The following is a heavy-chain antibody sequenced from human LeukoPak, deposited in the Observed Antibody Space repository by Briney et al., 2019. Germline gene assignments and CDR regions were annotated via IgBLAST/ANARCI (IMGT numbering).Heavy chain of an antibody. V-gene: IGHV4-59*01. D-gene: IGHD5-18*01. CDR3: ASGEGYSYGLDY. CDR1: GGSISSYY. Sequence: SETLSLTCTVSGGSISSYYWSWIRQPPGKGLEWIGYIYYSGSTNYNPSLKSRVTISVDTSKNQFSLRLSSVTAAGTAVYYCASGEGYSYGLDYWGQGTLVTVSS. CDR2: IYYSGST. J-gene: IGHJ4*02.